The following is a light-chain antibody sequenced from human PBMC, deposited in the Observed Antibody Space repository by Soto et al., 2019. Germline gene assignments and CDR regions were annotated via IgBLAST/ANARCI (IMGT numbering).Light chain of an antibody. Sequence: QSVLTQPTSVSGSPGQSITISCTGTSSDVGGTVSWYQQHPGKAPKLIIFDVNSRPSAVSKRFSGSKSDNTASLTISGLQAEDEADYYCSSYTTSGTLLFGGGTKVTVL. CDR3: SSYTTSGTLL. J-gene: IGLJ3*02. CDR2: DVN. V-gene: IGLV2-14*01. CDR1: SSDVGGT.